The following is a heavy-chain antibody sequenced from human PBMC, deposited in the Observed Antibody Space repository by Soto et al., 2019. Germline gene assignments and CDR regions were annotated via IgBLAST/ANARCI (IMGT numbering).Heavy chain of an antibody. V-gene: IGHV4-59*01. Sequence: QVQLQESGPGLVKPSETLSLTCTVSGASISSYNWSWIRQTPGRGLEWIGYISYSGSANYNPSLKRRVTFSVDTSKNQVSLKLSSVTAADTGVYYCAAAVPAEYVFPYYYMDVWGKGTTVTVSS. J-gene: IGHJ6*03. D-gene: IGHD3-16*01. CDR2: ISYSGSA. CDR3: AAAVPAEYVFPYYYMDV. CDR1: GASISSYN.